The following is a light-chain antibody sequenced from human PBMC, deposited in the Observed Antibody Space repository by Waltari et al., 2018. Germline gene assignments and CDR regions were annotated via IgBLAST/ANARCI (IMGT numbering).Light chain of an antibody. Sequence: QSVLTQPPSVSGTPGQRVTISCSGSTSNIGAGHDVHGYQHLPGTAHKLLIYGNNNRPSGVPDRFSGSKSGTSASLAITGLQADDEADYFCQSFDNMLSGGVVFGGGTKLAVL. V-gene: IGLV1-40*01. CDR1: TSNIGAGHD. J-gene: IGLJ2*01. CDR3: QSFDNMLSGGVV. CDR2: GNN.